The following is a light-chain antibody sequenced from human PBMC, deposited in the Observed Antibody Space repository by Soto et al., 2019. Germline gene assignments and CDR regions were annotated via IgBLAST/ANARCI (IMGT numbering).Light chain of an antibody. J-gene: IGLJ1*01. V-gene: IGLV1-51*01. CDR1: SSNIGDNY. CDR3: GTWDDRLDGNYV. Sequence: QSVLTQPPSVSAAPGQQVTISCSGSSSNIGDNYVSWYQHLPGTAPKLVVYDNGRRPSGIPGRFSGSKSGTSATLVITGLQTGDEADYYCGTWDDRLDGNYVFGTGTKLTVL. CDR2: DNG.